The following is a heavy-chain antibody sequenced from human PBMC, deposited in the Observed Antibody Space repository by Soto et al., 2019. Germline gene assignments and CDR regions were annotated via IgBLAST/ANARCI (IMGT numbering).Heavy chain of an antibody. Sequence: GGSLRLSCAASGFTVSSFWMSWARQVPGKGLEWVANINQDGSEKNYVDSVKGRFTISRDNAKNSLFLQLSSLRAEDTAVYYCARARDSYGAFDYWGQGTLVT. D-gene: IGHD5-18*01. J-gene: IGHJ4*02. CDR3: ARARDSYGAFDY. V-gene: IGHV3-7*01. CDR2: INQDGSEK. CDR1: GFTVSSFW.